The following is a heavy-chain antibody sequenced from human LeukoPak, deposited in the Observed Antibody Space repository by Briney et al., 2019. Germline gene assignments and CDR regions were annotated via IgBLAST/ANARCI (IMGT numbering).Heavy chain of an antibody. CDR1: GYTLTELS. Sequence: ASVKVSCKVSGYTLTELSMHWVRQAPGKGLEWMGGFDPEDGETIYAQKFQGRVTMTEDTSTDTAYMELSSLRSEDTAVYYCATDLFGNSGYGVDFDYWGQGTLVTVSS. CDR2: FDPEDGET. V-gene: IGHV1-24*01. CDR3: ATDLFGNSGYGVDFDY. D-gene: IGHD5-12*01. J-gene: IGHJ4*02.